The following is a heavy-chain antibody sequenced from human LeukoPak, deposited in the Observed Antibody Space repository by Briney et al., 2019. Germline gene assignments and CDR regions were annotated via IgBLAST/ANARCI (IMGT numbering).Heavy chain of an antibody. J-gene: IGHJ4*02. CDR3: ARFLGTLLDF. V-gene: IGHV4-34*01. D-gene: IGHD3-16*01. CDR1: GGSFSGYY. Sequence: SETLSLTCAVYGGSFSGYYWSWIRQPPGKGLEWIGEINHSGSTNYNPSLKSRVTISVDTSKNQFSLKLSSVTAADTAVYYCARFLGTLLDFWGQGTLVTVSS. CDR2: INHSGST.